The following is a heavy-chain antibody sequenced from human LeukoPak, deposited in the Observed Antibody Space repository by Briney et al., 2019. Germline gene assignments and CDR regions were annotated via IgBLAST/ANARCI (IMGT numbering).Heavy chain of an antibody. D-gene: IGHD4-17*01. CDR3: ARGRGGDYVPSRFDY. Sequence: GGSLRLSCSASGFAFSGFAMGWVRQAPGKGLEWVSSISGSGGNAYYADSVEGRFTVSRDNSKNTLYLQMNSLRAEDTALYYCARGRGGDYVPSRFDYWGQGTLVTVSS. J-gene: IGHJ4*02. CDR2: ISGSGGNA. V-gene: IGHV3-23*01. CDR1: GFAFSGFA.